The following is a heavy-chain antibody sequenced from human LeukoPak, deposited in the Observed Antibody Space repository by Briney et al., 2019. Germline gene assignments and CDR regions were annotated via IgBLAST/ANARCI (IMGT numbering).Heavy chain of an antibody. CDR3: ARGYVDSSGLTFDY. J-gene: IGHJ4*02. V-gene: IGHV4-38-2*02. CDR2: IYHSGST. Sequence: SETLSLTCTVSGYSISSGYYWGWIRQPPGKGLEWIGSIYHSGSTYYNPSLKSRVTITVDTSKNQFSLKLSSVTAADTAVYYCARGYVDSSGLTFDYWGQGTLVTVSS. CDR1: GYSISSGYY. D-gene: IGHD3-22*01.